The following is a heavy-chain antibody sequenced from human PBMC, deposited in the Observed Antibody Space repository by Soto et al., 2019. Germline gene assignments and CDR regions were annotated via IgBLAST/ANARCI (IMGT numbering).Heavy chain of an antibody. V-gene: IGHV3-48*04. CDR2: IISSGSIT. CDR3: ARGRPRLGFDY. J-gene: IGHJ4*02. Sequence: PGGSLRLSCEASGFTFSSYGMHWVRQAPGKGLEWVSYIISSGSITYYADSVKGRFTISRDNAKNSLYLQMNSLRAEDTAVYYCARGRPRLGFDYWGQGTLVTVSS. CDR1: GFTFSSYG.